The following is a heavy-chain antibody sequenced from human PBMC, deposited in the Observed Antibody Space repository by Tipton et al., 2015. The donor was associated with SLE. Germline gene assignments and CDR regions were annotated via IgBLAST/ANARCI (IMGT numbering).Heavy chain of an antibody. CDR2: INHSGST. Sequence: TLSLTCAVSGYSISSGYYWGWIRQPPGKGLEWIGEINHSGSTSYNPSLKRRVTISVDTSKNQFSLKLTSVTAADTAVYYCARVALFPSYMDVWGKGTTVTVSS. CDR1: GYSISSGYY. J-gene: IGHJ6*03. V-gene: IGHV4-38-2*01. CDR3: ARVALFPSYMDV. D-gene: IGHD3-3*01.